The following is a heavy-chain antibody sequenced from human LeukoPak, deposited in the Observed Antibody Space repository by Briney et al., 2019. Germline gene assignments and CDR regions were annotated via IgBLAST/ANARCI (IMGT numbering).Heavy chain of an antibody. CDR1: GFTFRDSA. CDR2: ISFSGDNT. Sequence: WGSLTCYGAASGFTFRDSAMSWVRQAPGKGLEWVSLISFSGDNTYYTDSVKGRFTISRDNSKDTLYLQMNSLRAEDTAIYYCARDIELSTWGLGTMSTVSS. J-gene: IGHJ3*01. D-gene: IGHD3-16*02. CDR3: ARDIELST. V-gene: IGHV3-23*01.